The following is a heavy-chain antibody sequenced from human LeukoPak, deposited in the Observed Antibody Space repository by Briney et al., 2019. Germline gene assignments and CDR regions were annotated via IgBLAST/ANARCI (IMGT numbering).Heavy chain of an antibody. CDR3: ARDYDFWSGYYSPTRGYFGY. J-gene: IGHJ4*02. V-gene: IGHV3-30*02. Sequence: GGSLRLSCAASGFTFSSYGMHWVRQAPGKGLEWVAFIRYDGSNKYYTDSVKGRFTISRDNSKNTLYLQMDSLRAEDTAVYYCARDYDFWSGYYSPTRGYFGYWGQGALVTVSS. D-gene: IGHD3-3*01. CDR2: IRYDGSNK. CDR1: GFTFSSYG.